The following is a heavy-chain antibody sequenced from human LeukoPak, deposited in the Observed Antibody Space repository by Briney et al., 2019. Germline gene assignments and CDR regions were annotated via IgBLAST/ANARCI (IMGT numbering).Heavy chain of an antibody. D-gene: IGHD5-18*01. CDR2: INPNSGGT. Sequence: ASVKVSXKASGYTFTGYYMHWVRQAPGQGLEWMGWINPNSGGTNYAQKFQGRVTMARDTSISTAYMEPSRLRSDDTAVYYCAREGYSYGYSAYWGQGTLVTVSS. V-gene: IGHV1-2*02. J-gene: IGHJ4*02. CDR3: AREGYSYGYSAY. CDR1: GYTFTGYY.